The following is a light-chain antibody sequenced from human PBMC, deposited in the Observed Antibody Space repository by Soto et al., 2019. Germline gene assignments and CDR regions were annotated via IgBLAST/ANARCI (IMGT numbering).Light chain of an antibody. CDR1: QGVTYN. CDR3: QQYNNWPHT. CDR2: GAS. Sequence: EIVMTQSPATLSVSPGESATLSCRASQGVTYNLAWYQQKPGQAPRLLIYGASTRATGIPARFSGSGSGTEFPLTISSLQSEDFAVYHCQQYNNWPHTFGRGTKLEIK. J-gene: IGKJ2*01. V-gene: IGKV3-15*01.